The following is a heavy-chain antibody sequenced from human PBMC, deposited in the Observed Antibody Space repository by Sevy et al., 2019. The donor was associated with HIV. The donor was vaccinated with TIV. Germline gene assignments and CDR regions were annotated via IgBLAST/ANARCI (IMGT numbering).Heavy chain of an antibody. Sequence: SETLSLTCTVSGGSISSYYWSWIRQPPGKGLEWIGYIYYSGSTNYNPALKSRVTISVDTSKNQFSLKLSSVTAADTAVYYCARGTNPTYKIYNWFDPWGQGTLVTVSS. V-gene: IGHV4-59*01. CDR2: IYYSGST. CDR3: ARGTNPTYKIYNWFDP. CDR1: GGSISSYY. J-gene: IGHJ5*02. D-gene: IGHD1-1*01.